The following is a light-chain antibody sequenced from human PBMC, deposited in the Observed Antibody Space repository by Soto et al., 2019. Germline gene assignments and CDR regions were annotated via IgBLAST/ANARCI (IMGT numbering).Light chain of an antibody. V-gene: IGKV3-15*01. CDR1: QSVSSN. J-gene: IGKJ2*01. CDR3: QQYNNWPRT. CDR2: GAS. Sequence: EIVMTQSPATLSVSPGERATLSCRASQSVSSNLAWYQQKPGQAPRLLIYGASTRATGIPDRFSGSGSGTEFTLIISSLQSEDFAVYYCQQYNNWPRTFGQGTKLEIK.